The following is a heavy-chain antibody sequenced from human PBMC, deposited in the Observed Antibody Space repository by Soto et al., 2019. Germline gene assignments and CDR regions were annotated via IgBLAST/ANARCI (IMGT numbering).Heavy chain of an antibody. J-gene: IGHJ4*02. Sequence: PGGSLRLSCAASGFTFSSYGMHWVRQAPGKGLEWVAVIWYDGSNKYYADSVKGRFTISRDNSKNTLYLQMNSLRAEDTAVYYCARAASDLPYYFDYWGQGTLVTAPQ. CDR3: ARAASDLPYYFDY. V-gene: IGHV3-33*01. CDR2: IWYDGSNK. CDR1: GFTFSSYG. D-gene: IGHD2-21*02.